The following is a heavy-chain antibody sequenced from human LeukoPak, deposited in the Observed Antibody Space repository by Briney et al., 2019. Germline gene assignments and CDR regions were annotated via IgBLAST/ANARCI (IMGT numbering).Heavy chain of an antibody. J-gene: IGHJ5*02. V-gene: IGHV3-9*01. CDR3: AKNLTFDH. D-gene: IGHD3-9*01. CDR2: ISWNSGSF. Sequence: HPGGSLRLSCVTSGFTFDDHAMHWVRQAPGKGLEWVSGISWNSGSFGYADSVKGRFTISRDNAKNSLYLQMNSLRVEDTAMYYCAKNLTFDHWGQGTLVTVSS. CDR1: GFTFDDHA.